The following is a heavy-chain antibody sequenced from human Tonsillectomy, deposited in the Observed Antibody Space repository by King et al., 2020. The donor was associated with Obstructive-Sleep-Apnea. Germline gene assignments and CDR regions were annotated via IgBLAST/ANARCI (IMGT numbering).Heavy chain of an antibody. D-gene: IGHD3-22*01. Sequence: VQLVESGGGLVQPGRSLRLSCTASGFTFGDYAMSWFRQAPGKGLEWVGFIRSKVYGGTTEYAASVKGRFTISRDDSKSIAYLQMNSLKTEETAVYYCTRDGQYYYDSSGYFPYFDYWGQGTLVTVSS. CDR1: GFTFGDYA. J-gene: IGHJ4*02. CDR3: TRDGQYYYDSSGYFPYFDY. CDR2: IRSKVYGGTT. V-gene: IGHV3-49*03.